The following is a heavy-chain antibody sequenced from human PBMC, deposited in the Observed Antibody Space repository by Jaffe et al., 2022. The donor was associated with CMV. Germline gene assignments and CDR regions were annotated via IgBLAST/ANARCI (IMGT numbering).Heavy chain of an antibody. J-gene: IGHJ4*02. CDR2: ISYNGDNT. D-gene: IGHD3-10*01. V-gene: IGHV3-30*03. Sequence: VKLEESGGGVAQPGRSLRVSCAASGFSFSDYGMHWVRQAPGKGLEWVAVISYNGDNTYYSDSVKGRFSISRDNSERTVYLEMNSLRTEDTAVYYCAREDSMVRGSMTGVGFDHWGQGTLVTVSS. CDR1: GFSFSDYG. CDR3: AREDSMVRGSMTGVGFDH.